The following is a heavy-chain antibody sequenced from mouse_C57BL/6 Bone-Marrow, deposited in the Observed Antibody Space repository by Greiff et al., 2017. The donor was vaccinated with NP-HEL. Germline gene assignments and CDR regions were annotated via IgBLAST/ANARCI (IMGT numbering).Heavy chain of an antibody. V-gene: IGHV1-50*01. Sequence: VQLQQPGAELVKPGASVKLSCKASGYTFTSYWMQWVKQRPGQGLEWIGEIDPSDSYTNYNQKFKGKATLTVDTSSSTAYMQLSSLTSDDSAVYYCARDSSSGFFAYWGQGTLVTVSA. D-gene: IGHD3-2*02. CDR2: IDPSDSYT. CDR1: GYTFTSYW. J-gene: IGHJ3*01. CDR3: ARDSSSGFFAY.